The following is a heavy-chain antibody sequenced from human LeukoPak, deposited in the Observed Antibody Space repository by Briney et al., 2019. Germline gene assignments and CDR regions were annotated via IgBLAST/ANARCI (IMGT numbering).Heavy chain of an antibody. D-gene: IGHD5-12*01. CDR2: INPNSGGT. CDR1: GYTFTGYC. CDR3: ARVSHSGYEDY. V-gene: IGHV1-2*02. Sequence: ASVKVSRKASGYTFTGYCMHWVRQAPGQGLEWMGWINPNSGGTNYAQKFQGRVTMTRDTSISTAYMELSRLRSDDTAVYYCARVSHSGYEDYWGQGTLVTVSS. J-gene: IGHJ4*02.